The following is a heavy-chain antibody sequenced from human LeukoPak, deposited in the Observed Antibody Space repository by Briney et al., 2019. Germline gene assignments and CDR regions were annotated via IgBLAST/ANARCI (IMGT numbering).Heavy chain of an antibody. CDR1: GFTFSSYW. V-gene: IGHV3-7*01. J-gene: IGHJ6*02. CDR2: IKQDGSEK. Sequence: GGSLRLSCAASGFTFSSYWMSWVRQAPGKGLEWVANIKQDGSEKYYVDSVKGRFTISRDNAKNSLYLQMNSVRAEDTAVYYCAREARGETILSDDYYYYYGMDVWGQGTTVTVSS. D-gene: IGHD2/OR15-2a*01. CDR3: AREARGETILSDDYYYYYGMDV.